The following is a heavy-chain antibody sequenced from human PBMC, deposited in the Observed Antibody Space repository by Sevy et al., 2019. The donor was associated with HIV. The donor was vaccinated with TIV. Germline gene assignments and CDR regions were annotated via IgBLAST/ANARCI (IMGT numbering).Heavy chain of an antibody. CDR1: GGSISSGGYY. J-gene: IGHJ6*02. CDR2: IYYSGST. CDR3: ARGLKYQLLLIHGMDV. Sequence: SETLSLTCTVSGGSISSGGYYWSWIRQHPGKGLEWIGYIYYSGSTYYNPSLKSRVTISVDTSKNQFSLKLSSVTAADTAGYYCARGLKYQLLLIHGMDVWGQGTTVTVSS. V-gene: IGHV4-31*03. D-gene: IGHD2-2*01.